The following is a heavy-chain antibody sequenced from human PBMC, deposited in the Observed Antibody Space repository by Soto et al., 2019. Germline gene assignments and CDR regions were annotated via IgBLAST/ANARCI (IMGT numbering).Heavy chain of an antibody. CDR2: IYPGDSDT. V-gene: IGHV5-51*01. J-gene: IGHJ6*02. Sequence: PGESVKISCXGSGYSFTSYWIGWVRQMPGKGLEWMGIIYPGDSDTRYSPSFQGQVTISADKSISTAYLQWSSLKASDTAMYYCARHVELSYYYYYGMDVWGQGTPVTVSS. CDR1: GYSFTSYW. CDR3: ARHVELSYYYYYGMDV. D-gene: IGHD1-26*01.